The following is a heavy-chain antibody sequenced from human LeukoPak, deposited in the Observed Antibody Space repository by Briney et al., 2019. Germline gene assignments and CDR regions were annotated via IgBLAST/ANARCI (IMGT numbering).Heavy chain of an antibody. J-gene: IGHJ5*02. V-gene: IGHV1-2*02. Sequence: ASVKVSCKASGYTFTGYYMHWVRQAPGQGLEWMGWINPNSGGTNYAQKFQGRVTMTRDTSISTAYMELSRLRSDDTAVYYCAIDPDIRYFDWLLDGYGWFDPWGKGTLVTVSS. CDR2: INPNSGGT. CDR3: AIDPDIRYFDWLLDGYGWFDP. D-gene: IGHD3-9*01. CDR1: GYTFTGYY.